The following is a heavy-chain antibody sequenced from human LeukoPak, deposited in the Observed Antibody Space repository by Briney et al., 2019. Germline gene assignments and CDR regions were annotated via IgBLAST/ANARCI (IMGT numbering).Heavy chain of an antibody. V-gene: IGHV3-30*02. J-gene: IGHJ4*02. D-gene: IGHD6-13*01. CDR3: AKDSTWAAVSSPFDY. Sequence: GGSLRLSCAASGFTFSSYGMHWVRQAPGKGLEWVAFIRYDGSNKYYADSVKGRFTISRDNSKNTLYLQMNSLRAEDTAVYYCAKDSTWAAVSSPFDYWGQGTLVTVSS. CDR2: IRYDGSNK. CDR1: GFTFSSYG.